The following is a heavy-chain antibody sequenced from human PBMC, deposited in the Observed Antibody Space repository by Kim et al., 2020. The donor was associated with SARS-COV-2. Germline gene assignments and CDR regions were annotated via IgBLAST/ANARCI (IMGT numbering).Heavy chain of an antibody. Sequence: GGSLRLSCAASGFTFSSYWMSWVRQAPGKGLEWVANIKQDGSEKYYVDSVKGRFTISRDNAKNSLYLQMNSLRAEDTAVYYCARDDPYYDILTGYWSYYSPLDYWGQGTLVTVSS. D-gene: IGHD3-9*01. J-gene: IGHJ4*02. V-gene: IGHV3-7*01. CDR3: ARDDPYYDILTGYWSYYSPLDY. CDR2: IKQDGSEK. CDR1: GFTFSSYW.